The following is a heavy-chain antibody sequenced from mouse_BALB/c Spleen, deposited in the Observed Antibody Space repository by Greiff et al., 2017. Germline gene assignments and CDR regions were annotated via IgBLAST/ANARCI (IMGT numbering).Heavy chain of an antibody. V-gene: IGHV1-12*01. J-gene: IGHJ4*01. CDR1: GYTFTSYN. CDR3: AREWYGNYVGAMDY. D-gene: IGHD2-10*02. Sequence: QVQLQQPGAELVKPGASVKMSCKASGYTFTSYNMHWVKQTPGQGLEWIGAIYPGNGDTSYNQKFKGKATLTADKSSSTAYMQLSSLTSEDSAVYYCAREWYGNYVGAMDYWGQGTSVTVSS. CDR2: IYPGNGDT.